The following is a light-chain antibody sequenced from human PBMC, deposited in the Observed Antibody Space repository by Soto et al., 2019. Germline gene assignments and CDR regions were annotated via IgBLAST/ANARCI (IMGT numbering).Light chain of an antibody. CDR2: DIS. J-gene: IGKJ1*01. V-gene: IGKV3D-15*01. Sequence: ETVMTQSPATLSVSPGERATLSCRASQSVSSNLAWYQQKPGQPPRLLIYDISTRATGIPIRFSGSGSGTEFTLSISRLEPEDFAVYYCQQYGGSPRTFGQGTKV. CDR1: QSVSSN. CDR3: QQYGGSPRT.